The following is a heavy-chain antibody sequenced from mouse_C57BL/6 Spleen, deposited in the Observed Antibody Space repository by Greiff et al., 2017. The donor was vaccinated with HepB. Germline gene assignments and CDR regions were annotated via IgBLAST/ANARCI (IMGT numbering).Heavy chain of an antibody. Sequence: VQLKQPGAELVKPGASVKMSCKASGYNFTSYWITWVKQRPGQGLEWIGDIYPGSGSTNYNEKFKSKATLTVDTSSSTAYMQLSSLTSEDSAVYYCARRAEGLYYAMDYWGQGTSVTVSS. CDR2: IYPGSGST. CDR3: ARRAEGLYYAMDY. D-gene: IGHD3-1*01. CDR1: GYNFTSYW. J-gene: IGHJ4*01. V-gene: IGHV1-55*01.